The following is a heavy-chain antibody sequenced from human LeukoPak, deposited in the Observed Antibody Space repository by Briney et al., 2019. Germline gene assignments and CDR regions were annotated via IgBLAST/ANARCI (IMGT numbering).Heavy chain of an antibody. CDR3: ASQNYDSSGYYTDY. CDR2: IIPILGIA. V-gene: IGHV1-69*04. D-gene: IGHD3-22*01. J-gene: IGHJ4*02. CDR1: GGTFSSYA. Sequence: SVKVSCKASGGTFSSYAISWVRQAPGQGLEWMGRIIPILGIANYAQKFRGRVTITADKSTSTAYMELSSLRSEDTAVYYCASQNYDSSGYYTDYWGQGTLVTVSS.